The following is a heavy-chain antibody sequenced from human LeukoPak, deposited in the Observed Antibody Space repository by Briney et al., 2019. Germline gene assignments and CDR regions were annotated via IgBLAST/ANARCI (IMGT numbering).Heavy chain of an antibody. CDR3: ARDPIAAAGTGWV. CDR2: ISSSSSYI. V-gene: IGHV3-21*01. J-gene: IGHJ6*02. Sequence: PGGSLRLSCAASGFTFSSYSMNWVRQASGKGLEWVSSISSSSSYIYYADSVKGRFTISRDNAKNSLYLQMNSLRAEDTAVYYCARDPIAAAGTGWVWGQGTTVTVSS. CDR1: GFTFSSYS. D-gene: IGHD6-13*01.